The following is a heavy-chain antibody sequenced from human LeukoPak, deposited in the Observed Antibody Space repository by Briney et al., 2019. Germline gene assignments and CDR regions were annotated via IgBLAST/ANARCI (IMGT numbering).Heavy chain of an antibody. CDR3: ARGPGTGYSYVDY. CDR1: GFTFRNYY. V-gene: IGHV3-30-3*01. J-gene: IGHJ4*02. D-gene: IGHD5-18*01. CDR2: ISLDGNNG. Sequence: GGSLRLSCAASGFTFRNYYMHWVRQAPGKGLEWVAVISLDGNNGYYADSVKGRFTISRDNSKNTLYLQMNSLRAEDTAVYYCARGPGTGYSYVDYWGQGTLVTVSS.